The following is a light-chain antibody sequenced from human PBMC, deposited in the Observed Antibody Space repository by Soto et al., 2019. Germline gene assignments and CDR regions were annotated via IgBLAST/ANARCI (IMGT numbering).Light chain of an antibody. CDR3: STWDDTLDAYV. CDR2: NNN. V-gene: IGLV1-44*01. J-gene: IGLJ1*01. CDR1: SSNIGANP. Sequence: QSVLPQPPSASAPPGQRVTISCSGGSSNIGANPVNWYQHLPGAAPTLLIYNNNQRPSGVPDRFSGSKSGASASLAISGLWSEDEADYYCSTWDDTLDAYVFGTGTKLTVL.